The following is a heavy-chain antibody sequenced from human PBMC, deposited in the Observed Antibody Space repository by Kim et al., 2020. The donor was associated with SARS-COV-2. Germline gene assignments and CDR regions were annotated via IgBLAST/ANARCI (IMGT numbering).Heavy chain of an antibody. Sequence: GGSLRLSCAASGFTFSSYAMSWVRQAPGKGLEWVSAISGSGGSTYYADSVKGRFTISRDNSKNTLYLQMNSLRAEDTAVYYCAKDGTRGYCSSTSCSRADAFDIWGQGTMVTVSS. CDR1: GFTFSSYA. CDR3: AKDGTRGYCSSTSCSRADAFDI. CDR2: ISGSGGST. J-gene: IGHJ3*02. D-gene: IGHD2-2*01. V-gene: IGHV3-23*01.